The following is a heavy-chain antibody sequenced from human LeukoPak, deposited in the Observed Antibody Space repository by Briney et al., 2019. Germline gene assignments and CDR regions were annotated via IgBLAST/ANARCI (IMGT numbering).Heavy chain of an antibody. CDR1: GGSFSGYY. CDR3: ARGTYYDILTGYYNWFDP. D-gene: IGHD3-9*01. CDR2: IYYSGST. V-gene: IGHV4-59*01. J-gene: IGHJ5*02. Sequence: PSETLSLTCAVYGGSFSGYYWSWIRQPPGKGLEWIGYIYYSGSTNYNPSLKSRVTISVDTSKNQFSLKLSSVTAADTAVYYCARGTYYDILTGYYNWFDPWGQGTLVTVSS.